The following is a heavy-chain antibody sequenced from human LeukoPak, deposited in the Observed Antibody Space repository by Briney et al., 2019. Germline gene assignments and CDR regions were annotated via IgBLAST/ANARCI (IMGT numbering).Heavy chain of an antibody. D-gene: IGHD1-14*01. CDR1: GGTFSSYA. CDR2: IIPIFGTA. Sequence: VASVKVSCKASGGTFSSYAISWVRQAPGQGLEWMGGIIPIFGTANYAQKFQGRVTITADKSTSTAYMELSSLRSEDTAVYYCASGEPHYYYYYYMDVWGKGTTVTVSS. J-gene: IGHJ6*03. CDR3: ASGEPHYYYYYYMDV. V-gene: IGHV1-69*06.